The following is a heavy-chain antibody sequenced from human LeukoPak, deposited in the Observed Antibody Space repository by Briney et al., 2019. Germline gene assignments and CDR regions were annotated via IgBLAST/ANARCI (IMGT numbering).Heavy chain of an antibody. Sequence: GGSLRLSCAASGVTFSDYYMSWGRQAPGKGLGWGSYIISSGSTIYYADSVTGRFTTSRDNAKNSLYLPMNSLRPEDTALYYCARALNPYGSGSYGSDYWGQGTLVTVSS. CDR2: IISSGSTI. CDR3: ARALNPYGSGSYGSDY. V-gene: IGHV3-11*01. J-gene: IGHJ4*02. CDR1: GVTFSDYY. D-gene: IGHD3-10*01.